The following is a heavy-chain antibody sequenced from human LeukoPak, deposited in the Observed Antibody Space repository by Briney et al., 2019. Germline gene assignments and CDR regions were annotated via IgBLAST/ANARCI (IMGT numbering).Heavy chain of an antibody. CDR1: GGSFSGYY. CDR3: ASSALYDYVWGSYRARSPHFDY. CDR2: INHSGST. Sequence: SETLSLTCAVYGGSFSGYYWSWIRQPPGKGLEWIGEINHSGSTNYNPSLKSRVTISVDTSKNQFSLKLSSVTAADTAVYYCASSALYDYVWGSYRARSPHFDYWGQGTLVTVSS. D-gene: IGHD3-16*02. J-gene: IGHJ4*02. V-gene: IGHV4-34*01.